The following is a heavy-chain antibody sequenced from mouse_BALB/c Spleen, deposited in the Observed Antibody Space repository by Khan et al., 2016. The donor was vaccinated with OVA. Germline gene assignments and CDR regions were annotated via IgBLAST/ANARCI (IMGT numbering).Heavy chain of an antibody. CDR2: IYPGSGST. CDR3: TRGEYDGDY. D-gene: IGHD2-14*01. V-gene: IGHV1S22*01. J-gene: IGHJ2*01. CDR1: GYTFTSYW. Sequence: LQQSGSELVRPGASVKLSCKASGYTFTSYWMHWVKQRPGQGLEWIGNIYPGSGSTNYDEKFKSKATLTVDTSSSTAYMQLSSLTSEDSAVYDCTRGEYDGDYWGQGTTLTVSS.